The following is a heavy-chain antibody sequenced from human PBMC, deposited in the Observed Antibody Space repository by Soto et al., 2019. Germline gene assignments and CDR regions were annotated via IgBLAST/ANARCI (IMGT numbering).Heavy chain of an antibody. CDR3: ARDGNGYSGSWYYFDY. V-gene: IGHV3-53*01. D-gene: IGHD6-13*01. CDR1: GFTVSSNY. J-gene: IGHJ4*02. CDR2: IYSGGST. Sequence: GGSLRLSCAASGFTVSSNYMSWVRQAPGKGLEWVSVIYSGGSTYYADSVKGRFTISRDNSKNTLYLQMNSLRAEDTAVYYCARDGNGYSGSWYYFDYWGQGTLVTVSS.